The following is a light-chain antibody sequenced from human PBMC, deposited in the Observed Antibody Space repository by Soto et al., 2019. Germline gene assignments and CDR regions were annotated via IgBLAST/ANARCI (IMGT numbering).Light chain of an antibody. J-gene: IGKJ4*01. V-gene: IGKV3-20*01. CDR2: GAS. Sequence: EIVLTQSLGTRSLSPAEAATLSCRASQSVSSSYLAWYQQKPGQAPRLLIYGASSRATGIPDRFSGSGSGTDFTLTISRLEPEDFAVYYCQQYGSSPVLTFGGGTKVDIK. CDR1: QSVSSSY. CDR3: QQYGSSPVLT.